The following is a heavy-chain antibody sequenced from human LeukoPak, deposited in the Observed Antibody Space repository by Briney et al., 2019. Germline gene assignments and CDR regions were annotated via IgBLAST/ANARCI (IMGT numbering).Heavy chain of an antibody. J-gene: IGHJ4*02. D-gene: IGHD4-11*01. Sequence: PGGSLRLSCTASGFTVSNTYMSWVRQAPGKGLERVSAIYSAGSTYYVDSVKGRFTISRDSSKNTLYLQMDGLRVEDTAVYYCARLHRRQFTSFDYWGQGTLITVSS. CDR1: GFTVSNTY. V-gene: IGHV3-53*01. CDR3: ARLHRRQFTSFDY. CDR2: IYSAGST.